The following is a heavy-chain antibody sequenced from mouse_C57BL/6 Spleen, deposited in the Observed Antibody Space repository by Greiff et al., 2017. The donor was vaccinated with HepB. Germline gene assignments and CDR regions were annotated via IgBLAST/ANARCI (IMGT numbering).Heavy chain of an antibody. CDR3: TNYSNYDYYAMDY. J-gene: IGHJ4*01. CDR2: IDPETGGT. CDR1: GYTFTDYE. Sequence: VQLVESGAELVRPGASVTLSCKASGYTFTDYEMHWVKQTPVHGLEWIGAIDPETGGTAYNQKFKGKAILTADKSSSTAYMELRSLTSEDSAVYYCTNYSNYDYYAMDYWGQGTSVTVSS. V-gene: IGHV1-15*01. D-gene: IGHD2-5*01.